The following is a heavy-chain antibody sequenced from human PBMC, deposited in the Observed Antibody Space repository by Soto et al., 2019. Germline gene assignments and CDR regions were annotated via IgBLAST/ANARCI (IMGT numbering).Heavy chain of an antibody. D-gene: IGHD6-25*01. J-gene: IGHJ4*02. CDR3: ASKHSSGAFDY. Sequence: EVQLVESGGGLVQPGGSLRLSCAASGFTFSSYWMHWVRQAPGKGLVWVSRINSDGSSTTYADSVKGRFTISRDNAKNTVYLQMNSLRAEDTAVYYCASKHSSGAFDYWGQGTLVTVSS. CDR1: GFTFSSYW. V-gene: IGHV3-74*01. CDR2: INSDGSST.